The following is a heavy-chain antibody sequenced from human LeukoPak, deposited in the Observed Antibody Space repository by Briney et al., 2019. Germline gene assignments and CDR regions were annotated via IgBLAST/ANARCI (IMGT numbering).Heavy chain of an antibody. Sequence: SETLSLSCTVSGGSISSYYLNWIRQPPGKGLEWIGYIYYSGSTNYNPSLKSRVTISVDTSKNQFSLKLSSVTAADTAVYYCARQAGGYCSSTSCSNWFDPWGQGTLVTVST. D-gene: IGHD2-2*01. J-gene: IGHJ5*02. CDR1: GGSISSYY. CDR3: ARQAGGYCSSTSCSNWFDP. CDR2: IYYSGST. V-gene: IGHV4-59*08.